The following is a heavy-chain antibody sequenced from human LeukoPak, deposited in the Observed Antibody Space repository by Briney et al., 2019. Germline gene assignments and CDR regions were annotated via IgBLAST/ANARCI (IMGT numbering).Heavy chain of an antibody. CDR3: AKELVPAASYSYYGMDV. Sequence: GGSLRLSCAASGFTFDDYAMHWVRQAPGKGLEWVSLISGDGGSTYYADSVKGRFTISRDNSKNSLYLQMNSLRTEDTALYYCAKELVPAASYSYYGMDVWGQGTTVTVSS. CDR1: GFTFDDYA. D-gene: IGHD2-2*01. V-gene: IGHV3-43*02. J-gene: IGHJ6*02. CDR2: ISGDGGST.